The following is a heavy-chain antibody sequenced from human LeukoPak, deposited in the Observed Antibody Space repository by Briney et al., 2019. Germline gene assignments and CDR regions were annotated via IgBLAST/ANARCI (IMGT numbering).Heavy chain of an antibody. Sequence: WASVKVSCKASGGTFSSYAISWVRQAPGQGLEWMGGIIPIFGTANYAQKFQGRVTITTDESTSTAYMELSSLRSEDTAVYYCARDRTKILTGYLDYWGQGTLVTVSS. CDR2: IIPIFGTA. D-gene: IGHD3-9*01. CDR1: GGTFSSYA. CDR3: ARDRTKILTGYLDY. V-gene: IGHV1-69*05. J-gene: IGHJ4*02.